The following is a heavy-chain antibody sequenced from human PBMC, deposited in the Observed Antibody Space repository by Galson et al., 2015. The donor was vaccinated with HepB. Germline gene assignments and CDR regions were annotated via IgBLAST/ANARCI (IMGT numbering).Heavy chain of an antibody. Sequence: SVKVSCKASGYTFTSYYMHWVRQAPGQGLEWKGIINPSGGSTSYAQKFQGRVTMTRDTSTSTVYMELSSLRSEDTAVYYCARWGYSYGYDYWGQGTLVTVSS. D-gene: IGHD5-18*01. CDR3: ARWGYSYGYDY. CDR2: INPSGGST. CDR1: GYTFTSYY. J-gene: IGHJ4*02. V-gene: IGHV1-46*01.